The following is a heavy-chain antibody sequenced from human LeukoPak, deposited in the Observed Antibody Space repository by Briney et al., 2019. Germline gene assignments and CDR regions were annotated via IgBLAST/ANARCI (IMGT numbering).Heavy chain of an antibody. D-gene: IGHD1-1*01. V-gene: IGHV1-2*06. Sequence: ASVKVSCKASGYTFTGYYMHWVRQALGQGLEWMGRINPNSGGTNYAQKFQGRVTMTRDTSISTGYMELSRLRSDDTAVYYCARGGAVLGTKYNWFDPWGQGTLVTVSS. CDR1: GYTFTGYY. CDR2: INPNSGGT. CDR3: ARGGAVLGTKYNWFDP. J-gene: IGHJ5*02.